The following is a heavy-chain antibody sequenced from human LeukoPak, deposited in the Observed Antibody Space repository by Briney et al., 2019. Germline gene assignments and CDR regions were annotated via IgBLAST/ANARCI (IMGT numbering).Heavy chain of an antibody. J-gene: IGHJ4*02. D-gene: IGHD5-24*01. CDR1: GFTFSSYA. Sequence: GGSLRLSCAASGFTFSSYAMSWVRQAPGEGLEWVSAISGSSGSTYYADSVKGRFTISRDNSKNTLYLQMNSLRDEDTAVYYCAKDVALDGYNIRFDYWGQGTLVTVSS. CDR3: AKDVALDGYNIRFDY. CDR2: ISGSSGST. V-gene: IGHV3-23*01.